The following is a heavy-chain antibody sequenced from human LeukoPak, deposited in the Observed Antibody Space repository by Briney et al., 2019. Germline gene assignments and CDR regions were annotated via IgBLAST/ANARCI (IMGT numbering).Heavy chain of an antibody. V-gene: IGHV3-21*01. CDR1: GFTFRIHA. D-gene: IGHD6-13*01. CDR3: ARGTSSSWAKFDY. J-gene: IGHJ4*02. CDR2: ISSSSSYI. Sequence: GGSLRLSCAASGFTFRIHAMNWVRQAPGKGLEWVSSISSSSSYIYYADSVKGRFTISRDNAKNSLYLQMNSLRAEDTAVYYCARGTSSSWAKFDYWGQGTLVTVSS.